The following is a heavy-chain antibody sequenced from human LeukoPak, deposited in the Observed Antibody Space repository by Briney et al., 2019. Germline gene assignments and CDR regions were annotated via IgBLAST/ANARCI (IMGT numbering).Heavy chain of an antibody. D-gene: IGHD3-10*01. CDR2: IYYSGST. Sequence: PSETLSLTCTVSGGSISSSTYYWGWIRQPPGKGLEWIGSIYYSGSTYYNPSLKSRVTISVDTSKNQFSLKLSSVTAADTAVYYRARQSPLLWFGENYYFDYWGQGALVTVSS. V-gene: IGHV4-39*01. J-gene: IGHJ4*02. CDR1: GGSISSSTYY. CDR3: ARQSPLLWFGENYYFDY.